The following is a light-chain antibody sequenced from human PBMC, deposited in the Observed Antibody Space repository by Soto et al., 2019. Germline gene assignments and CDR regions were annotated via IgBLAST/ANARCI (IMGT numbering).Light chain of an antibody. Sequence: QAVLTQPSFVSGAPGTSNHIPCTGNSNAVGGYNYVSWYQQHPGKAPKLMIYDVSNRPSGVSNRFSGSKSGNTASLTISGLQAEDEADYYCSSYTSSSPYVFGTGTKVTVL. CDR2: DVS. J-gene: IGLJ1*01. CDR3: SSYTSSSPYV. CDR1: SNAVGGYNY. V-gene: IGLV2-14*01.